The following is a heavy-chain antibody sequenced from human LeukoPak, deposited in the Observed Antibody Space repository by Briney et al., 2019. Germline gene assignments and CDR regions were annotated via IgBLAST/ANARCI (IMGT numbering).Heavy chain of an antibody. CDR3: LTFTIRGFPY. V-gene: IGHV3-15*01. CDR1: GFSFSNAW. Sequence: KSGGSLRLSCAASGFSFSNAWMSWVRQAPGRGLEWVGRIKSRIDGGTADYTAPVKGRFTISRDDSKNTLYLQMNSLKTEDTAVYYCLTFTIRGFPYWGQGTLVTVSS. D-gene: IGHD3-10*01. J-gene: IGHJ4*02. CDR2: IKSRIDGGTA.